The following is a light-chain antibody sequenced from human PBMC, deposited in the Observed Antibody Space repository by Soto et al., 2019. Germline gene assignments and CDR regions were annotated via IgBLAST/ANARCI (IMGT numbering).Light chain of an antibody. J-gene: IGLJ2*01. CDR3: QSYDSSLSGSL. Sequence: QYVLTQPPSVSGAPGQRVTISCTGSSSNIGAGYDVHWYQHLPGTAPKLVIYGDTNRPSGVPDRFSGSKSGTSASLAITGLQAEDEAHYYCQSYDSSLSGSLFGGGTKLTVL. CDR1: SSNIGAGYD. V-gene: IGLV1-40*01. CDR2: GDT.